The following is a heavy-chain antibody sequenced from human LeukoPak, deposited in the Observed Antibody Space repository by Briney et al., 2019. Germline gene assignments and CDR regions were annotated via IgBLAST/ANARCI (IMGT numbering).Heavy chain of an antibody. V-gene: IGHV1-2*02. CDR2: INPKSGGT. CDR3: ARAGARLLWRVRRVYYMDV. Sequence: ASVKVSCKSSGYTFTDYYVHWVRQAPGQGLEWMGWINPKSGGTSSAQKFQGRVTITRNTSISTAYMELSSLRSEDTAVYYCARAGARLLWRVRRVYYMDVWGKGTTVTVSS. D-gene: IGHD3-10*01. CDR1: GYTFTDYY. J-gene: IGHJ6*03.